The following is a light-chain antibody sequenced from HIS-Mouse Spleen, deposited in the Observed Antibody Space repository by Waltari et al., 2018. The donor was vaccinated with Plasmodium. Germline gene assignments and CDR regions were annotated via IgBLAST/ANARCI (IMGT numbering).Light chain of an antibody. CDR1: ISSIGSNT. V-gene: IGLV1-44*01. CDR3: AAWDDSLNGVV. Sequence: QSVLTQPPSASGTPGQSVTISSSVSISSIGSNTTNWYQQLPGTAPKLLIYSNNQRPSGVPDRFSGSKSGTAASLAISGLQSEDEADYYCAAWDDSLNGVVFAGGTKLTVL. CDR2: SNN. J-gene: IGLJ2*01.